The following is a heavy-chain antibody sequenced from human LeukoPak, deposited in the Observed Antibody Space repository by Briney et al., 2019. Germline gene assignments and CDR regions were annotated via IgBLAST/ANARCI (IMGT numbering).Heavy chain of an antibody. J-gene: IGHJ3*02. Sequence: PGGSLRLSCAASGFTFSDYYMSWIRQAPGKGLEWVSNISSSGSTIYYADSVKGRFTISRDSAKNSLYLQMNSLRSEDTAVYYCAREYYYDTLEAFDIWGQGTMVTVSS. D-gene: IGHD3-22*01. CDR2: ISSSGSTI. V-gene: IGHV3-11*01. CDR3: AREYYYDTLEAFDI. CDR1: GFTFSDYY.